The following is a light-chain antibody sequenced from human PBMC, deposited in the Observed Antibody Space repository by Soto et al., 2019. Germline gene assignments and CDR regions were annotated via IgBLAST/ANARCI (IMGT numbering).Light chain of an antibody. CDR1: QSVLYSSNNKNY. CDR3: QQYYSTPWT. CDR2: WAS. J-gene: IGKJ1*01. Sequence: DIVMTQSPDSLAVSLGERATINCRSRQSVLYSSNNKNYITWYQQKPGQPPKLLFYWASTRESGVPNRFSSRGSGTDFTLTISSLQAEDVAVYYCQQYYSTPWTFGQGTKVEIK. V-gene: IGKV4-1*01.